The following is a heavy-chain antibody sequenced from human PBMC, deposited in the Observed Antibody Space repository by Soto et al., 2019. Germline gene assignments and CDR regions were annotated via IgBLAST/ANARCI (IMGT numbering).Heavy chain of an antibody. V-gene: IGHV1-3*01. CDR2: INAGNGNT. J-gene: IGHJ5*02. Sequence: ASVKVSCKASGYTFTSYAMHWVRQAPGQRLEWMGWINAGNGNTKYSQKFQGRVTITRDTSASTAYMELSSLRSEDTAVYYCARGGPTSSWFDPWGQGTLVTVSS. CDR3: ARGGPTSSWFDP. CDR1: GYTFTSYA.